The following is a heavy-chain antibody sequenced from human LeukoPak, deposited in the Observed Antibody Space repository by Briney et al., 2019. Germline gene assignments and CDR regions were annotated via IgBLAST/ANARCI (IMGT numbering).Heavy chain of an antibody. Sequence: GGSLRLSCTASGFTFSSYGMHWVRQAPGKGLEWVAVISYDGSNKYYADSVKGRFTISRDNSKNTLYLQMNSLRAEDTAVYYCAREGLDRTGYYIKVCAFDIWGQGTMVTVSS. V-gene: IGHV3-30*19. J-gene: IGHJ3*02. D-gene: IGHD3/OR15-3a*01. CDR3: AREGLDRTGYYIKVCAFDI. CDR1: GFTFSSYG. CDR2: ISYDGSNK.